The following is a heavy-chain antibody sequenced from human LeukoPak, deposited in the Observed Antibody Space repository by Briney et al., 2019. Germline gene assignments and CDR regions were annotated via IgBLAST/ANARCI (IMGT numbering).Heavy chain of an antibody. CDR2: ISGSGGST. CDR3: AIFQISTRWPEYFQH. Sequence: GGSLRLSCAASGFTFSGHGMSWVRQAPGKGLEWVSAISGSGGSTDYADSVKGRFTISRDNSKNTLYLQMNSLGAEDTAIYYCAIFQISTRWPEYFQHWGQGTLVTVSS. CDR1: GFTFSGHG. D-gene: IGHD2-15*01. J-gene: IGHJ1*01. V-gene: IGHV3-23*01.